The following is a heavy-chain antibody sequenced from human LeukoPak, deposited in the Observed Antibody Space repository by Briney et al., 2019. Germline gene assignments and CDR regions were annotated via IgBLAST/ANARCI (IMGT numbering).Heavy chain of an antibody. J-gene: IGHJ6*03. D-gene: IGHD3-10*01. V-gene: IGHV3-66*01. CDR3: ARDHRGSGSRYYYYYMDV. CDR1: GFAVSSNY. CDR2: IYSAGNT. Sequence: PGGSLRLSCAASGFAVSSNYMSWVRQAPGKGLEWVSHIYSAGNTYYADSVKGRFTISRDNAKNSLYLQMNSLRAEDTAVYYCARDHRGSGSRYYYYYMDVWGKGTTVTISS.